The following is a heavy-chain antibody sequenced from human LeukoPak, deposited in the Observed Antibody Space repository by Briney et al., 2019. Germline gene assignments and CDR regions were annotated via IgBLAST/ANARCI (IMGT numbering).Heavy chain of an antibody. D-gene: IGHD6-6*01. CDR1: GFTFSSYG. V-gene: IGHV3-21*01. CDR3: ARTLDSSLSSGLFDY. J-gene: IGHJ4*02. Sequence: GGSLRLSCAASGFTFSSYGMNWVRQAPGKGLEWVSSISNSNSYIYYADSVKGRFTISRDTAKNSLYLQMNSLRAEDTAVYYCARTLDSSLSSGLFDYWGQGTLVTVSS. CDR2: ISNSNSYI.